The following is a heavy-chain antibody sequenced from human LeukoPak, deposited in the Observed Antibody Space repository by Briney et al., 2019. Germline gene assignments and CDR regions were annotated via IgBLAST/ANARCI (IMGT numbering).Heavy chain of an antibody. Sequence: SEALSLTCSVSGGSITVYYWNWIRQSPGKGLEWIGSISYSGSTNYNPSLKSRVTISIDTSKNRFSLKVSSVIAADTAMYYCARGGSRSYTSSTLDYWGQGTLVTVSS. V-gene: IGHV4-59*12. CDR1: GGSITVYY. CDR2: ISYSGST. CDR3: ARGGSRSYTSSTLDY. J-gene: IGHJ4*02. D-gene: IGHD6-6*01.